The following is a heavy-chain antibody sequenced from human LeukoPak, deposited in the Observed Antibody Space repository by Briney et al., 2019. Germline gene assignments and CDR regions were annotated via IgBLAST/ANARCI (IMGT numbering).Heavy chain of an antibody. CDR1: GVTFSSYE. J-gene: IGHJ6*02. CDR2: IASGGGANR. D-gene: IGHD2/OR15-2a*01. Sequence: GGSLRLSCAASGVTFSSYEMNWVRQAPGKGLEWVSYIASGGGANRFYSESVKGRFTISRDNAKNSLYLHMNSLRAEDTGVYYCARIGTTTRGPAGLDVWGQGTTVTVSS. V-gene: IGHV3-48*03. CDR3: ARIGTTTRGPAGLDV.